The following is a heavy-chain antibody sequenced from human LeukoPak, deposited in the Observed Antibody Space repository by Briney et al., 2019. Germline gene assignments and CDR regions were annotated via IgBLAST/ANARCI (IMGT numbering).Heavy chain of an antibody. Sequence: GGSLRLSCAASGFTFSSYAMSWVRQAPGKGLEWVSAISGSGGSTHYADSVKGRFTISRDNSKNTLYLQMNSLRAEDTAVYYCAKGYWYYYYYMDVWGKGTTVTVSS. V-gene: IGHV3-23*01. CDR3: AKGYWYYYYYMDV. D-gene: IGHD3-10*01. CDR2: ISGSGGST. J-gene: IGHJ6*03. CDR1: GFTFSSYA.